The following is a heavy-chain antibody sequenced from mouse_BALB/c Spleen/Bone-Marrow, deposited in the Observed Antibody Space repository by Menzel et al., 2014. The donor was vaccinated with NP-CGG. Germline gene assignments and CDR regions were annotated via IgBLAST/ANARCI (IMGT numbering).Heavy chain of an antibody. J-gene: IGHJ3*01. D-gene: IGHD4-1*01. CDR1: GYTFTSYT. CDR2: INPSSGCT. V-gene: IGHV1-4*02. Sequence: QVQLKESGAELARPGASVKMSCKASGYTFTSYTIQWVKQRPGQGLEWIGYINPSSGCTDYNQKFKDKTTLTADKSSNTAYMQLTSLTSEDSAVYSCAREARTGAWFTYWGQGTLVTVSA. CDR3: AREARTGAWFTY.